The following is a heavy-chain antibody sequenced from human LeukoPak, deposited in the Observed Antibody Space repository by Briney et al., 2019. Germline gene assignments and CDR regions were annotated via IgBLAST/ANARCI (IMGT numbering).Heavy chain of an antibody. J-gene: IGHJ4*02. CDR3: ARTRSSSSSWYGQFDY. CDR2: IIPIFGTA. V-gene: IGHV1-69*06. CDR1: GGTFSSYA. D-gene: IGHD6-13*01. Sequence: GASVKVSCKASGGTFSSYAISWVRQAPGQGLEWMGVIIPIFGTANYAQKFQGRVTITADKSTSTAYMELSSLRSEDTAVYYCARTRSSSSSWYGQFDYWGQGTLVTVSS.